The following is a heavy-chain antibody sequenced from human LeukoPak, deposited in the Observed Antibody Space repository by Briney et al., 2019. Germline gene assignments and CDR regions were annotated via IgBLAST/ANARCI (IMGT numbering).Heavy chain of an antibody. CDR2: ISGGGGST. V-gene: IGHV3-23*01. J-gene: IGHJ5*02. CDR3: AKDWGSSGWYNYFDP. CDR1: GFTFTSYS. D-gene: IGHD6-19*01. Sequence: GGSLRLSCAASGFTFTSYSMNWVRQAPGKGLEWVSTISGGGGSTYYADSVKGRFTISRDNSKNTLYLQMDSLRPKDTAVYYCAKDWGSSGWYNYFDPWGQGTLVTVSS.